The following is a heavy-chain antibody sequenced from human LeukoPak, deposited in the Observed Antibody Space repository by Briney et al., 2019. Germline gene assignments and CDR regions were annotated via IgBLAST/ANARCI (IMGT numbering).Heavy chain of an antibody. J-gene: IGHJ6*02. V-gene: IGHV3-49*04. D-gene: IGHD2-2*01. CDR1: GFIFGDHA. CDR2: IRSRAYGGTT. CDR3: ARGPILLWIHNGMDV. Sequence: GGSLRLSCTGYGFIFGDHAMSWVRQAPGKGLEWVGFIRSRAYGGTTEFAAYVKGRFTISRDDSKGIAYLEMNSLETEDTALYYCARGPILLWIHNGMDVWGQGTTVTVSS.